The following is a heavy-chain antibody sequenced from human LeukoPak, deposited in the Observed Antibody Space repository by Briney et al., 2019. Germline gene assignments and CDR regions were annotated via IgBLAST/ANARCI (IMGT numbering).Heavy chain of an antibody. V-gene: IGHV4-34*01. CDR3: ARELGIHDY. D-gene: IGHD7-27*01. CDR2: INHSGST. J-gene: IGHJ4*02. CDR1: GGSFSGYY. Sequence: SETLSLTRAVYGGSFSGYYWSWIRQPPGKGLEWIGEINHSGSTNYNPSLKSRVTISVDTSKNQFSLKLSSVTAADTAVYYCARELGIHDYWGQGTLVTDSS.